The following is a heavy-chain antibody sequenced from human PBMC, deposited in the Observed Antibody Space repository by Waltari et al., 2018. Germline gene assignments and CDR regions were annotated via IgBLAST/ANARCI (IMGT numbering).Heavy chain of an antibody. J-gene: IGHJ4*02. CDR2: IKPDGSEK. CDR3: ARGGLDSSWYWRN. CDR1: GFTFSRHW. D-gene: IGHD6-13*01. V-gene: IGHV3-7*04. Sequence: EVQLVESGGGLVQPGGSLRLSCAASGFTFSRHWMTWVRQAPGKGLGWVANIKPDGSEKYYVDSVKGRFTISRDNAKSSLYLQMESLRGDDTAVYYCARGGLDSSWYWRNWGQGTLVTVSS.